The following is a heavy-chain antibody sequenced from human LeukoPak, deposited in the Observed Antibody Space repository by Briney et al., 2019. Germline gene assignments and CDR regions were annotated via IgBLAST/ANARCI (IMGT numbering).Heavy chain of an antibody. D-gene: IGHD6-6*01. V-gene: IGHV4-61*08. Sequence: SETLSLTCTVSGGSISSGDYYWSWIRQPPGKGLEWIGYIYYSGSTNYNPSLKSRVTISVDTSKNQFSLKLSSVTAADTAVYYCARRMYGSSEDFDYWGQGTLVTVSS. CDR1: GGSISSGDYY. CDR2: IYYSGST. CDR3: ARRMYGSSEDFDY. J-gene: IGHJ4*02.